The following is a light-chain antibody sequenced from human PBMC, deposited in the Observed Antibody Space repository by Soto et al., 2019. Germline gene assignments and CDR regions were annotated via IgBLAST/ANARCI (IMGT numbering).Light chain of an antibody. CDR3: QQYYSTPWT. CDR1: QSVLYSSNNKNY. J-gene: IGKJ1*01. V-gene: IGKV4-1*01. CDR2: WAS. Sequence: DIVMTQSPDSLAVSLGERATINCKSSQSVLYSSNNKNYLAWYQQKPGQPPKLLIYWASTRESGVPDRVSGSGSGTDFTLTISSLQAEDVAVYYCQQYYSTPWTFGQGTKVELK.